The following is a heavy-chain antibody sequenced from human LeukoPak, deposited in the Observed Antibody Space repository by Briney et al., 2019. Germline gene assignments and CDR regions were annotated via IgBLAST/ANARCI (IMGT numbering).Heavy chain of an antibody. CDR2: ISYDGSNK. D-gene: IGHD3-22*01. Sequence: PGGSLRLSCAASGFTFSSYAMHWVRQAPGKGLEWVAVISYDGSNKYYADSVKGRFTISRDNSKNTLYLQMNSLRAEDTAVYYCARDGGDSSGYYFGYFDYWGQGTLVTDSS. CDR3: ARDGGDSSGYYFGYFDY. J-gene: IGHJ4*02. CDR1: GFTFSSYA. V-gene: IGHV3-30-3*01.